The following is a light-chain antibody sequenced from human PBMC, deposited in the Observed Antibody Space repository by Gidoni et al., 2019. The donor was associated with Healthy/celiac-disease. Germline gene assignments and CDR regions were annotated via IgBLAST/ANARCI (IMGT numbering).Light chain of an antibody. CDR3: AAWDDSLNGV. V-gene: IGLV1-44*01. J-gene: IGLJ3*02. Sequence: QSVPTQPPPASGTPRQRVTISLSGSSSNIGSNTVNWYQQLPGTAPKRLSYSNNPRPSGVTDRFSGSKSGTSASLAISGLQSEDEADYYCAAWDDSLNGVFGGGTKLTVL. CDR1: SSNIGSNT. CDR2: SNN.